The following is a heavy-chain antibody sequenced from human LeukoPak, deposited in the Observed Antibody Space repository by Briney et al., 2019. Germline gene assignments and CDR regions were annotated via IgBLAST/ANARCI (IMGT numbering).Heavy chain of an antibody. J-gene: IGHJ6*03. Sequence: PGGSLRLSCAASGFTFRNAWMSWVRQAPGKGLEWVCRIKSKSDGGTTDYAAQVKGRFTISRDDSKTTLYLQMNSLKTEDTAVYYCTTIGARISAAAGTLLDYYYYMDVWGKGTTVTASS. CDR3: TTIGARISAAAGTLLDYYYYMDV. CDR2: IKSKSDGGTT. D-gene: IGHD6-13*01. CDR1: GFTFRNAW. V-gene: IGHV3-15*01.